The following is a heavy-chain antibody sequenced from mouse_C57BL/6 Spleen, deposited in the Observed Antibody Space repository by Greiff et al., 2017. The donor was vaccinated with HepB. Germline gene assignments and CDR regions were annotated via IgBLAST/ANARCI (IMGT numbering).Heavy chain of an antibody. Sequence: QVQLQQSGAELVRPGASVTLSCKASGYTFTDYEMHWVKQTPVHGLEWIGAIDPETGGTAYNQKFKGKAILTADKSSSTAYMERRSLTSEDAAVYYGTRRGNFYYAMDDWGQGTSVTVSS. D-gene: IGHD2-1*01. V-gene: IGHV1-15*01. J-gene: IGHJ4*01. CDR3: TRRGNFYYAMDD. CDR1: GYTFTDYE. CDR2: IDPETGGT.